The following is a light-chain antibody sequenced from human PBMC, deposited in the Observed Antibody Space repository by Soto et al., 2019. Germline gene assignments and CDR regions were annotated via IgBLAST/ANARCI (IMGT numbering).Light chain of an antibody. J-gene: IGLJ1*01. V-gene: IGLV2-11*01. CDR2: GVT. Sequence: QSVLTQPPSASGSPGQSVTISCTGTSSVVGGYDYVSWYQQHPGKAPKLMIYGVTKRPSGVPDRFSGSKSGNTASLTISGLQAEDESDYYCCSHGGRHSYVFGTGTKVTV. CDR3: CSHGGRHSYV. CDR1: SSVVGGYDY.